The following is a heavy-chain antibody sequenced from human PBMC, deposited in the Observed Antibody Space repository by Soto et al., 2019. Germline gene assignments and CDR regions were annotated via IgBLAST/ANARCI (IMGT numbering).Heavy chain of an antibody. J-gene: IGHJ4*02. D-gene: IGHD4-17*01. CDR3: ARDSLRDSTVVPY. V-gene: IGHV3-53*01. Sequence: EVQLVESGGGLIQPGGSLRLSCAASGFTVSSNYMNWVRQAPGKGLEWVSVIYSGGYTYYADSVKGRFTISRDDSKNTVYLQMNSLRAEDTAVYYCARDSLRDSTVVPYWGQGTLVTVSS. CDR2: IYSGGYT. CDR1: GFTVSSNY.